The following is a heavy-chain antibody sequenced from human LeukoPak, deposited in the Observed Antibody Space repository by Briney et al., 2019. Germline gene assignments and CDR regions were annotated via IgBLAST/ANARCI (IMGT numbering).Heavy chain of an antibody. Sequence: SETLSHTCTVSGGSISSYYWSWIRQPPGKGLEWIGYIYYSGNTNYNPSLKSRVTISVDTSKNQFSLKLSSVTAADTAVYYCARAVQLERPPPLIDYYYMDVWGKGTTVTVSS. J-gene: IGHJ6*03. CDR3: ARAVQLERPPPLIDYYYMDV. V-gene: IGHV4-59*01. D-gene: IGHD1-1*01. CDR2: IYYSGNT. CDR1: GGSISSYY.